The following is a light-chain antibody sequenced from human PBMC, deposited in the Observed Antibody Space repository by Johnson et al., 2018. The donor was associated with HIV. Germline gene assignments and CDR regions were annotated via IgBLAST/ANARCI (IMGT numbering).Light chain of an antibody. V-gene: IGLV1-51*02. J-gene: IGLJ1*01. CDR1: SSNIGNNY. Sequence: HSVLTQPPSVSAAPGQKVSISCSGSSSNIGNNYVSWYQQLPGTAPKLLIYENNKRPSGIPDRFSGSKSDTSATLGITGLQTGDEAEYYCGTWDTSLSVYVFGTWTKVTVL. CDR3: GTWDTSLSVYV. CDR2: ENN.